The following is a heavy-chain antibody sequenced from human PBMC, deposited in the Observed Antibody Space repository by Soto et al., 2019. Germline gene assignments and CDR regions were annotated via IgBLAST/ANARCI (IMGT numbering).Heavy chain of an antibody. CDR2: VSYDGSNK. CDR1: GFTFSSYG. Sequence: GGSLRLSCAASGFTFSSYGMHWVRQAPGEGLEWVADVSYDGSNKYYADSVKGRFTISRDNSKNTLYLQMNSLRAEDTAVYYCARDFWSGYQTARWFDPWGQGTLVTVSS. D-gene: IGHD3-3*01. J-gene: IGHJ5*02. CDR3: ARDFWSGYQTARWFDP. V-gene: IGHV3-30-3*01.